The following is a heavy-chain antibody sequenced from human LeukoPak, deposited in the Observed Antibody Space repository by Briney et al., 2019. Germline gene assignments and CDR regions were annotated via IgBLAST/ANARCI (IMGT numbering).Heavy chain of an antibody. Sequence: PGGSLRLSCAASGFTFSSYWMSWVRQAPGKGLERVANIKQDGSEKYYVDSVKGRFTISRDNAKNSLYLQMNSLRAEDTAVYYCARSYSTQPFDYWGQGTLVTVSS. CDR2: IKQDGSEK. D-gene: IGHD2-15*01. CDR1: GFTFSSYW. V-gene: IGHV3-7*01. J-gene: IGHJ4*02. CDR3: ARSYSTQPFDY.